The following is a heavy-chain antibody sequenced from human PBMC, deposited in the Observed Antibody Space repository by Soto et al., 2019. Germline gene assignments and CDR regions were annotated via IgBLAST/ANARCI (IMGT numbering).Heavy chain of an antibody. Sequence: EVQLVESGGGLVQPGGSLRLSCAASGFTFSSYWMHWVRQLPGKGLMWVSRITSDGSTTSYADSVKGRFTMSRDNAKNTLYLQMNSLRAEDTAVYYCAGGTSTVRNYWGQGTLVTVSS. CDR2: ITSDGSTT. V-gene: IGHV3-74*01. J-gene: IGHJ4*02. D-gene: IGHD4-17*01. CDR3: AGGTSTVRNY. CDR1: GFTFSSYW.